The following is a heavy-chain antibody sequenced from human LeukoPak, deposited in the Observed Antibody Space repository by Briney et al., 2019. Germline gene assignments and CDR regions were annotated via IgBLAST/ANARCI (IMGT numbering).Heavy chain of an antibody. CDR2: ISSSSSTI. V-gene: IGHV3-48*02. Sequence: PGGSLRLSCAASGFTFSSYSMNWVRQAPGKGLEWVSYISSSSSTIYYADSVKGRFTISRDNAKNSLYLQMNSLGDEDTAVYYCARDEEGPPPSRAMVYWGQGTLVTVSS. J-gene: IGHJ4*02. D-gene: IGHD5-18*01. CDR3: ARDEEGPPPSRAMVY. CDR1: GFTFSSYS.